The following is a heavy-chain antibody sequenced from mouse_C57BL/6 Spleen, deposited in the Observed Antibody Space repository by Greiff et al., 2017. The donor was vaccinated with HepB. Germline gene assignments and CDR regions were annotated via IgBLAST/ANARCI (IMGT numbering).Heavy chain of an antibody. J-gene: IGHJ1*03. V-gene: IGHV3-6*01. D-gene: IGHD4-1*01. CDR2: ISYDGSN. Sequence: DVKLQESGPGLVKPSQSLSLTCSVTGYSITSGYYWNWIRQFPGNKLEWMGYISYDGSNNYNPSLKNRISITRDTSKNQFFLKLNSVTTEDTATYYCARDRRTGTWYFDVWGTGTTVTVSS. CDR1: GYSITSGYY. CDR3: ARDRRTGTWYFDV.